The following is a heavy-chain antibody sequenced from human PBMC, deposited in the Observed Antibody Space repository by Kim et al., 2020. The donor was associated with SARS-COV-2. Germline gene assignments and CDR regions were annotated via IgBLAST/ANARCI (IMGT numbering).Heavy chain of an antibody. CDR2: ISYDGSNK. Sequence: GGSLRLSCAASGFTFSSYGMHWVRQAPGKGLEWVAVISYDGSNKYYADSVKGRFTISRDNSKNTLYLQMNSLRAEDTAVYYCAKDLTNWEQWFGGGSWGQGTLVTVSS. D-gene: IGHD7-27*01. CDR1: GFTFSSYG. J-gene: IGHJ4*02. CDR3: AKDLTNWEQWFGGGS. V-gene: IGHV3-30*18.